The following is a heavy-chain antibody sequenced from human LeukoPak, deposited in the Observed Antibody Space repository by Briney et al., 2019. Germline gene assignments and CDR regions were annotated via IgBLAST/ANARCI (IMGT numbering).Heavy chain of an antibody. Sequence: GGSLRLSCAASGFTVSSNYMSWVRQAPGKGLEWVSYISSSSKTIYYADSVKGRFTISRDNAKKSLDLQMNSLRDEDTAVYYCARDHRSGSGSGTQADDYWGQGTLVIVSS. J-gene: IGHJ4*02. CDR3: ARDHRSGSGSGTQADDY. D-gene: IGHD3-10*01. V-gene: IGHV3-48*02. CDR1: GFTVSSNY. CDR2: ISSSSKTI.